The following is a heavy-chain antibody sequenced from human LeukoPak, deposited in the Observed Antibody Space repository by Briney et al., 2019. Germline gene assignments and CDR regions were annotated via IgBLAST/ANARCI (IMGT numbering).Heavy chain of an antibody. CDR3: ARILGYCSSTSCPQYYYYGMDV. CDR1: GGSISSYY. V-gene: IGHV4-59*01. D-gene: IGHD2-2*03. CDR2: IYYSGST. Sequence: SETLSLTCTVSGGSISSYYWSWIRQPPGKGLEWIGYIYYSGSTNYNPSLKSRVTISVDTSKNQFSLKLSSVTAADTAVYYCARILGYCSSTSCPQYYYYGMDVWGQGTTVTVSS. J-gene: IGHJ6*02.